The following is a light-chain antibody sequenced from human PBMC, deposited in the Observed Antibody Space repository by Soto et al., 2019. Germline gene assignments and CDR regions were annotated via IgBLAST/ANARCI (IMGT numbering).Light chain of an antibody. Sequence: EIVLTQSPGSLSLFPGETATLSGRASQSVSSNLVWYQQKPGQAPRLLIYGESSRATGIPDRFSGSGSGTDFTLTISRLEPEDFAVYYCQQYGSSITVGQGTRLEIK. V-gene: IGKV3-20*01. CDR2: GES. CDR1: QSVSSN. CDR3: QQYGSSIT. J-gene: IGKJ5*01.